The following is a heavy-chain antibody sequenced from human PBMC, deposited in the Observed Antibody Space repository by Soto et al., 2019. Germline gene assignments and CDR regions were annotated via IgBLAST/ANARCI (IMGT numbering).Heavy chain of an antibody. CDR2: INRDGSTI. CDR3: ARVADCTYSSNCNGRAAFDM. V-gene: IGHV3-74*01. Sequence: EVQLVESGGGLAQPGGSLRLSCAASGFTLSSHWMHWVRQAPGKGLVWVSRINRDGSTINYDDSVRGRYTTSRDNAKNTRSLQMNSVRVADTAVYYCARVADCTYSSNCNGRAAFDMWGQGTMVTVSS. D-gene: IGHD6-13*01. J-gene: IGHJ3*02. CDR1: GFTLSSHW.